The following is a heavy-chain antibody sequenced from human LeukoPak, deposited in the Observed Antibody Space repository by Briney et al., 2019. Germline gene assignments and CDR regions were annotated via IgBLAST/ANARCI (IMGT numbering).Heavy chain of an antibody. J-gene: IGHJ5*02. V-gene: IGHV3-7*03. D-gene: IGHD1-1*01. CDR1: GFTFSSYW. Sequence: PGGSLRLSCAASGFTFSSYWMSWVRQAPGKGLEWVANIKQDGSEKYYVDSVKGRFTISRDNAKNSLYLQMNSLKTEDTAVYYCTLVAHGPELPTGIRYNWFDPWGQGTLVTVSS. CDR2: IKQDGSEK. CDR3: TLVAHGPELPTGIRYNWFDP.